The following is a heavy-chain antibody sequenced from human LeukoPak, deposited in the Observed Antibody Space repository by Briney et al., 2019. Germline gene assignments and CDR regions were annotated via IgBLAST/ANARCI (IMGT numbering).Heavy chain of an antibody. CDR2: INHSGST. Sequence: SETLSLTCAVYGGSFSGYYWSWIRQPPGKGLEWIGEINHSGSTNYNPSLKSRVTISVDTSKNQSSLKLSSVTAADTAVYYCARDRYYYSGMDVWGQGTTVTVSS. V-gene: IGHV4-34*01. CDR1: GGSFSGYY. CDR3: ARDRYYYSGMDV. J-gene: IGHJ6*02.